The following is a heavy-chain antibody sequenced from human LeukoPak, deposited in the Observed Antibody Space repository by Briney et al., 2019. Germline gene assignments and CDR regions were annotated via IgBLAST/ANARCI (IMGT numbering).Heavy chain of an antibody. V-gene: IGHV3-21*01. CDR1: GFTFSSYS. J-gene: IGHJ4*02. D-gene: IGHD6-19*01. CDR3: ARPRSSGWPLYYFDY. CDR2: ISSSSSYI. Sequence: GGSLRLSCAASGFTFSSYSVNWVRQAPGKGLEWVSSISSSSSYIYYADSVKGRFTISRDNAKNSLYLQMNSLRAEDTAVYYCARPRSSGWPLYYFDYWGQGTLVTVSS.